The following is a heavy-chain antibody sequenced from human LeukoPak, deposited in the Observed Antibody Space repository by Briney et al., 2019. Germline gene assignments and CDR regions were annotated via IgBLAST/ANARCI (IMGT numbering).Heavy chain of an antibody. D-gene: IGHD5-24*01. CDR3: ARDGRAGDYYYMDV. V-gene: IGHV4-59*01. CDR1: GGSISSYY. Sequence: PSETLSLTCTVSGGSISSYYWSWIRQPPGKGLEWIGYIYYSGSTNYNPSLKSRVTISVDTSKNQFSLKLSSVTAADTAVYYCARDGRAGDYYYMDVWGKGTTVTISS. J-gene: IGHJ6*03. CDR2: IYYSGST.